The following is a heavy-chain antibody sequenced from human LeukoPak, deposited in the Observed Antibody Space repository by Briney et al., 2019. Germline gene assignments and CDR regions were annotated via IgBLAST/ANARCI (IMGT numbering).Heavy chain of an antibody. Sequence: QPGGSLRLSCAASGFTFSDYAMHWVRQAPGKGLEWVAVISYDGSNKYYADSVKGRFTISRDNSKNTLYLQMNSLRAEDTAVYYCATYSSLNRREFQYWGQGTLLTVSS. CDR2: ISYDGSNK. CDR3: ATYSSLNRREFQY. D-gene: IGHD3-22*01. V-gene: IGHV3-30-3*01. J-gene: IGHJ1*01. CDR1: GFTFSDYA.